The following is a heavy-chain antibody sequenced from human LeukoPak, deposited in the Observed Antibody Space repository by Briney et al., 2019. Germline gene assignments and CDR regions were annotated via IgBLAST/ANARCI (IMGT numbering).Heavy chain of an antibody. CDR3: ATSLRNPGY. CDR2: ISYDGTSR. D-gene: IGHD7-27*01. CDR1: GFTFTNFG. J-gene: IGHJ4*02. Sequence: GGSLRLSCEASGFTFTNFGMHWVRQAPGKGLECVAVISYDGTSRHYPDSVKGRFTISRDNSNNTLYLQLNSLSAEDTAVYYCATSLRNPGYWGQGTLVTVSS. V-gene: IGHV3-30*19.